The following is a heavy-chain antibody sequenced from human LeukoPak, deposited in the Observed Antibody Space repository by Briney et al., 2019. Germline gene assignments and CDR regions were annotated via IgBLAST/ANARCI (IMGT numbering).Heavy chain of an antibody. CDR1: GFTFSSYA. J-gene: IGHJ4*02. V-gene: IGHV3-23*01. CDR3: AKADPIPLGYLDWLYFDY. CDR2: ISGSDGST. D-gene: IGHD3-9*01. Sequence: PGGSLRLSCAASGFTFSSYAMSWVRQAPGKGLEWVSAISGSDGSTYYADSVKGRFTISRDNSKNTLYLQMNSLRAEDTAVYYCAKADPIPLGYLDWLYFDYWGQGTLVTVSS.